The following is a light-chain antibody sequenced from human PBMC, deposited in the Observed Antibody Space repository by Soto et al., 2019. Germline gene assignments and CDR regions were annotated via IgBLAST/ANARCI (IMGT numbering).Light chain of an antibody. Sequence: DIQMTQSPSSLSASVGDRVTITCRASKSISTYLNWYQQKPGKAPKLLIYAASSLQSGVPSRFSGSGSGTDFTLAISSLQPEDSATYYCQQSYSIPLAFGQGTNVEI. V-gene: IGKV1-39*01. CDR1: KSISTY. CDR3: QQSYSIPLA. CDR2: AAS. J-gene: IGKJ1*01.